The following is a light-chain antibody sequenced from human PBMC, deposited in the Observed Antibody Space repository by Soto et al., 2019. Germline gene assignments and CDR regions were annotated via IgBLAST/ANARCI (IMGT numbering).Light chain of an antibody. Sequence: QSALTQPASVSGSPGQSSTIYCTGTSSDVGGYNYVSWYQQHPGKAPKLMIYDVSNRPSGVSNRFSGSKSGNTASLTISGLQDEDQAAYYCSSYTSSSTYVVFGGGTKVTVL. V-gene: IGLV2-14*01. CDR3: SSYTSSSTYVV. CDR1: SSDVGGYNY. J-gene: IGLJ2*01. CDR2: DVS.